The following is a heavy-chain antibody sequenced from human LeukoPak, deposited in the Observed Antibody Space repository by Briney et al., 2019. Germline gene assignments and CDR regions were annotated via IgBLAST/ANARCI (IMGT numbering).Heavy chain of an antibody. CDR1: GGSISSGGYS. Sequence: PSETLSLTCAVSGGSISSGGYSWSWIRQPPGKGLEWIGYIYHSGSGSTYYNPSLKSRVTISIDKSKNQFSLKLNSVTAADTAVYYCARGIQLWSPLDYWGQGTLVTVSS. D-gene: IGHD5-18*01. J-gene: IGHJ4*02. V-gene: IGHV4-30-2*01. CDR3: ARGIQLWSPLDY. CDR2: IYHSGSGST.